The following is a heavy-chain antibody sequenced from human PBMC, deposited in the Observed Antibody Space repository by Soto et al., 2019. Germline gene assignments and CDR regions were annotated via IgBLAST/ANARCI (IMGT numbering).Heavy chain of an antibody. CDR3: ASGGSYLDY. Sequence: QVQLVESGGGVVQPGRSLRLSCAASGFTFSSYGMHWVRQAPGKGLEWVAVIWYDGSNKYYADSVKGRFTISRDNSKNTLYLQMNSLRAEDTAVYYCASGGSYLDYWGQGTLVNVSS. J-gene: IGHJ4*02. D-gene: IGHD1-26*01. V-gene: IGHV3-33*01. CDR1: GFTFSSYG. CDR2: IWYDGSNK.